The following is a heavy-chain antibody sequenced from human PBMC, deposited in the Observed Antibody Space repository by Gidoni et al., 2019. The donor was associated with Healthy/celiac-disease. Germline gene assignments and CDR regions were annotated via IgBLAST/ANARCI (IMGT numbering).Heavy chain of an antibody. D-gene: IGHD6-13*01. CDR2: IYWDDDK. Sequence: QITLKESGPTLVKPTQTLTLTCTFSGFSLSTSGVGVGWIRQPPGKALEWLALIYWDDDKRYSPSLKSRLTITKDTSKNQVVLTMTNMDPVDTATYYCAHSARALAAAGTYYYYGMDVWGQGTTVTVSS. J-gene: IGHJ6*02. CDR1: GFSLSTSGVG. CDR3: AHSARALAAAGTYYYYGMDV. V-gene: IGHV2-5*02.